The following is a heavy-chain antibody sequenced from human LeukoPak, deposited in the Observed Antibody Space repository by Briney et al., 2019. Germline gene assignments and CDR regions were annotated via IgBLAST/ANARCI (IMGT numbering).Heavy chain of an antibody. CDR2: VYSSGST. D-gene: IGHD5-24*01. CDR3: ARDTRDGYRDAFDI. CDR1: GGSINSYY. Sequence: SETLCLTCTASGGSINSYYWNWIRQPPGKGLEWIGYVYSSGSTNYSPSLKSRVTISVDTSRSQFSLKLNSVTAADTAVYYCARDTRDGYRDAFDIWGQGTVVSVSS. V-gene: IGHV4-59*01. J-gene: IGHJ3*02.